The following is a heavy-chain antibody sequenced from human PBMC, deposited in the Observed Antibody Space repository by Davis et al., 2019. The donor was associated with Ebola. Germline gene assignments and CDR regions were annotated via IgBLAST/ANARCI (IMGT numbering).Heavy chain of an antibody. Sequence: GESLKISCAASGFTFSSYAMSWVRQAPGKGLEWVSAISGSGGSTYYADSVKGRSTISRDNSKNTLYLQMNSLRAEDTAVYYCAKGYYDFWSGYYAYYYYGMDVWGQGTTVTVSS. CDR2: ISGSGGST. J-gene: IGHJ6*02. CDR3: AKGYYDFWSGYYAYYYYGMDV. CDR1: GFTFSSYA. V-gene: IGHV3-23*01. D-gene: IGHD3-3*01.